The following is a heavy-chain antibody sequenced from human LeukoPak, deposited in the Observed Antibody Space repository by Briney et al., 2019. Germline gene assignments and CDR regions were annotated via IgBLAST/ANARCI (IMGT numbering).Heavy chain of an antibody. CDR2: IYTSGST. J-gene: IGHJ4*02. D-gene: IGHD6-6*01. CDR1: GGSISSGSYY. CDR3: ARDLGGGPYSSSSPYYFDY. Sequence: SETLSLTCTVSGGSISSGSYYWSWIRQPAGKGLEWIGRIYTSGSTNYNPSLKSRVTISVDTSKNQFSLKLSSVTAADTAVYYCARDLGGGPYSSSSPYYFDYWGQGTLVTVSS. V-gene: IGHV4-61*02.